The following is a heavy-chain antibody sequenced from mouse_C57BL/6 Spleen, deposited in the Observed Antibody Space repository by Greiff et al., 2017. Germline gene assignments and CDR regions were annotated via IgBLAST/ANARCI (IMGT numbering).Heavy chain of an antibody. Sequence: EVQLKESGPGLVKPSQSLSLTCSVTGYSITSGYYWNWIRQFPGNKLEWMGYISYDGSNNYNPSLKNRISITRDTSKNQFFLKLNSVTTEDTATYYCARSPRYYYGSSYFDYWGQGTTLTVSS. CDR2: ISYDGSN. V-gene: IGHV3-6*01. D-gene: IGHD1-1*01. CDR3: ARSPRYYYGSSYFDY. CDR1: GYSITSGYY. J-gene: IGHJ2*01.